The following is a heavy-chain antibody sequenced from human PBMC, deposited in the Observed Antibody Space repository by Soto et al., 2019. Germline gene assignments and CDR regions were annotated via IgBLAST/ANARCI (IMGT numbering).Heavy chain of an antibody. CDR2: INPHSGNT. D-gene: IGHD3-22*01. CDR3: ARAVYCGSDCYSYGMDV. V-gene: IGHV1-2*02. Sequence: QVQVVQSGAEVKKPGASVKISCKTSGYTFTDDYLHWVRQAPGQGLEWMGWINPHSGNTNYAQKFLGRVSMTRETSISTANMELLSLTSDDTAIYYCARAVYCGSDCYSYGMDVWGQGTTVTVSS. CDR1: GYTFTDDY. J-gene: IGHJ6*02.